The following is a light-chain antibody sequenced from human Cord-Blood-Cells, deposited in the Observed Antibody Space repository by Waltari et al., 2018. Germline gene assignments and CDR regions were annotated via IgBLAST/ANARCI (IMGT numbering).Light chain of an antibody. CDR3: CSYAGSSTFV. J-gene: IGLJ1*01. V-gene: IGLV2-23*03. Sequence: QSALTQPASVSGSPGQSITISCTGTSSDVGSYNLVSWYQQHPGKAPKLMIYEGSKRPSGVSIRFSGSKSGNTGSLPISGLQAEDEADYYCCSYAGSSTFVFGTGTKVTVL. CDR1: SSDVGSYNL. CDR2: EGS.